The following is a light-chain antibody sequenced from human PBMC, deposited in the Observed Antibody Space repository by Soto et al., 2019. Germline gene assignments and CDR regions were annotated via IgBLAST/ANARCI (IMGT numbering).Light chain of an antibody. Sequence: QSVLTQPASVSESPGQSITISCTGTSSDVGSYKFVSWYQHHPGKAPKLMIYEGSKRPSGVSDRFSGSKSRNTASLTISGLQADDEADYYCCSYAGSTNVFGTGTKVTVL. V-gene: IGLV2-23*03. CDR2: EGS. CDR1: SSDVGSYKF. CDR3: CSYAGSTNV. J-gene: IGLJ1*01.